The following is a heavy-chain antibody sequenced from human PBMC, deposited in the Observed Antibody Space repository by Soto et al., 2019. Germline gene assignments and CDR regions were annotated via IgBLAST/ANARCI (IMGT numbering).Heavy chain of an antibody. J-gene: IGHJ4*02. CDR1: GFTFSSYS. CDR2: ISSSSSYI. Sequence: GGSLRLSCAASGFTFSSYSMNWVRQAPGKGLEWVSSISSSSSYIYYADSVKGRFTISRDNAKNSLYLQMNSLRAEDTAVYYCARDRGGDRYTYYFDYWGQGTLVTVSS. D-gene: IGHD2-21*02. V-gene: IGHV3-21*01. CDR3: ARDRGGDRYTYYFDY.